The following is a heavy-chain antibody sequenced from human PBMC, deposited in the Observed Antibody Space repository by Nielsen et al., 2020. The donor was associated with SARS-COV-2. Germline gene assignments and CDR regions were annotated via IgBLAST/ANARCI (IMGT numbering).Heavy chain of an antibody. Sequence: WIRQPPGKGLEWIGQIEHNGITKYGPSLKSRVTISVDTSKNQFSLKVSSATAADTAVYHCARGRWGPSRLLKYYFYAMDVWGEGTTVTVSS. V-gene: IGHV4-34*01. D-gene: IGHD7-27*01. CDR3: ARGRWGPSRLLKYYFYAMDV. CDR2: IEHNGIT. J-gene: IGHJ6*04.